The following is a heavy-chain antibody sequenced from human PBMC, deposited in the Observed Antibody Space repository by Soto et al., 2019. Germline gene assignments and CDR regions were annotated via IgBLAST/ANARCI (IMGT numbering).Heavy chain of an antibody. Sequence: SETLSLTCTVSGGSITSHYWSWIRQPPGKGLEWIGYIFHSGSTNYNPSLKSRITISVDTSKNQFSLKLSSVTAADTAVYYCARLGYCISPSCYDWFDPSGQATLVTVSS. D-gene: IGHD2-2*01. CDR2: IFHSGST. V-gene: IGHV4-59*11. CDR3: ARLGYCISPSCYDWFDP. J-gene: IGHJ5*02. CDR1: GGSITSHY.